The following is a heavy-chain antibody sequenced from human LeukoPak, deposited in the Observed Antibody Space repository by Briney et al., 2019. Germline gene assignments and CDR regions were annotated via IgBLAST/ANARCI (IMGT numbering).Heavy chain of an antibody. CDR2: IYPGDSDT. Sequence: GESLKISCKGSGYSFTSYWIGWVRQMPGEGLEWMGVIYPGDSDTRYSPSFQGQVTISADKSISTAYLQWSSLKASDTAMYYCARRPYCSSTSCYRALDYWGQGTLVTVSS. J-gene: IGHJ4*02. D-gene: IGHD2-2*01. CDR3: ARRPYCSSTSCYRALDY. V-gene: IGHV5-51*01. CDR1: GYSFTSYW.